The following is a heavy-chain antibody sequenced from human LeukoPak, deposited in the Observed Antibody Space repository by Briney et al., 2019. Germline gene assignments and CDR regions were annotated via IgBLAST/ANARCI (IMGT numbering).Heavy chain of an antibody. J-gene: IGHJ4*02. Sequence: GASVKVSCKASGYTLTDYYMHWVRQAPGQGLEWMGRINPNSGGTNYAQKFQGRVTMTRDTSISTDYMELSGLRSDDTAVYYCARVGYYESSGYYEYWGQGTLVTVSS. CDR1: GYTLTDYY. D-gene: IGHD3-22*01. CDR3: ARVGYYESSGYYEY. CDR2: INPNSGGT. V-gene: IGHV1-2*06.